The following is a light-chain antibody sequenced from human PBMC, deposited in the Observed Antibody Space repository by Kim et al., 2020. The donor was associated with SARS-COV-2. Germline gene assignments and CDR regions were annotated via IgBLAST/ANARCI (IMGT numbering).Light chain of an antibody. Sequence: QRVTLSCTGSSSTIGAGYNVHWYRQLPGTAPKLLIYGNNNRPSGVPDRFSGSNSGTSASLTITGLLAEDEADYYCQSFDSRLTGWAFGGGTKVTVL. CDR2: GNN. CDR3: QSFDSRLTGWA. CDR1: SSTIGAGYN. J-gene: IGLJ3*02. V-gene: IGLV1-40*01.